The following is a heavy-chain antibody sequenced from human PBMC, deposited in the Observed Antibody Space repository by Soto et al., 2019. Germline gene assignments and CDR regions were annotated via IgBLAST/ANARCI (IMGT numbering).Heavy chain of an antibody. Sequence: GGSLRLSCAASGFTFSSYSMNWVRQAPGKGLEWVSYISSSSSTIYYADSVKSRITIYRDNAKNSLYLQMNRLRAEDTAVYYCAREGYYLNWFDPWGQGT. D-gene: IGHD3-10*01. V-gene: IGHV3-48*01. CDR1: GFTFSSYS. CDR2: ISSSSSTI. CDR3: AREGYYLNWFDP. J-gene: IGHJ5*02.